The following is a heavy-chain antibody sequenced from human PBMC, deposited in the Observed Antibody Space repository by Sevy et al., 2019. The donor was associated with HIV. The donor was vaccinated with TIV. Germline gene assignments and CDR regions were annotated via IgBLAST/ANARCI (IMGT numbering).Heavy chain of an antibody. CDR2: ISYDGNNK. CDR3: ARDHYDFLTGYYRFDY. CDR1: GFTFSSYG. J-gene: IGHJ4*02. D-gene: IGHD3-9*01. V-gene: IGHV3-33*01. Sequence: GGSLRLSCAASGFTFSSYGIHWVRQAPGKGLEWVAVISYDGNNKYYADSVKGRFTISRDNSKNTLYLQMNSLRAEDTAVYYCARDHYDFLTGYYRFDYWGQRTLVTVSS.